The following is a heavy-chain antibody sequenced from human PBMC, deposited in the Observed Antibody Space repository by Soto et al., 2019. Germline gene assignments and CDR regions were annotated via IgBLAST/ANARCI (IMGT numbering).Heavy chain of an antibody. CDR1: GFTFSSYE. D-gene: IGHD1-7*01. J-gene: IGHJ4*02. Sequence: PGGSLRLSCAASGFTFSSYEMNWVRQAPGKGLEWVSYISSSGSTIYYADSVKGRFTISRDNAKNSLYLQMNSLRAEDTAVYYCARELELLDYWGQGTQVTVSS. CDR2: ISSSGSTI. V-gene: IGHV3-48*03. CDR3: ARELELLDY.